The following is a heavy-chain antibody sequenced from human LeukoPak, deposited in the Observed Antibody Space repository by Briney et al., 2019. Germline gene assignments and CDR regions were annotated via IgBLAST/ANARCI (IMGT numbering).Heavy chain of an antibody. J-gene: IGHJ4*02. CDR3: ARDHYCGGDCYHFNY. Sequence: GTSLRLSCEASGFTFSSYAMHWVRQAPGKGLEWVAVITYDGSNKYYADSVKGRFTISRDNSTNTLYLQMNSLRAEDTAVYYCARDHYCGGDCYHFNYWGQGTLVTVSS. CDR1: GFTFSSYA. V-gene: IGHV3-30-3*01. D-gene: IGHD2-21*02. CDR2: ITYDGSNK.